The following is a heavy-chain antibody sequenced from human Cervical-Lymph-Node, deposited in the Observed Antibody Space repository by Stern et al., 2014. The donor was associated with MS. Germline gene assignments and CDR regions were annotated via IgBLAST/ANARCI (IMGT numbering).Heavy chain of an antibody. D-gene: IGHD2-8*01. CDR2: IHYSGRT. Sequence: QVQLQESGPGLVKPSESLSLTCTVSGGSITSYYGSWIRKSPGKGLEWIGYIHYSGRTAYNPSLKSRVTISVDSSKNQFSLRLSSATAADTAVYYCARGRMYHFDSWGQGTLVTVSS. CDR3: ARGRMYHFDS. CDR1: GGSITSYY. V-gene: IGHV4-59*01. J-gene: IGHJ4*02.